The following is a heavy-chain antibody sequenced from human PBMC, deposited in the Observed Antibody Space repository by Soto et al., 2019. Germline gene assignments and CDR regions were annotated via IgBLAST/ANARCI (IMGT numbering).Heavy chain of an antibody. CDR1: GFSLSTSGVG. J-gene: IGHJ4*02. Sequence: QITLKESGPTLVKPTQTLTLTCTFSGFSLSTSGVGVGWIRQPPGKALEWLALIYWDDDKRYSPSLKSRLTITKDTPKNQVVLTMTNMDPVDTATYYCAQIGSWTEFFDYWGQGTLVTVSS. D-gene: IGHD6-13*01. CDR2: IYWDDDK. CDR3: AQIGSWTEFFDY. V-gene: IGHV2-5*02.